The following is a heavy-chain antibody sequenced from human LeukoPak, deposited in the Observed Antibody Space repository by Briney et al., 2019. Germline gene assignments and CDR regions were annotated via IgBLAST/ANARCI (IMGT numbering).Heavy chain of an antibody. Sequence: ASVKVSCKASGYTFTSYYMHWVRQAPGQGLEWMGIINPSGGSTSYAQKFQGRVTMTRDMSTSTVYMELSSLRSEDTAVYYCARAHYGDYVSERFWFDPWGQGTLVTVSS. CDR1: GYTFTSYY. CDR3: ARAHYGDYVSERFWFDP. CDR2: INPSGGST. J-gene: IGHJ5*02. D-gene: IGHD4-17*01. V-gene: IGHV1-46*01.